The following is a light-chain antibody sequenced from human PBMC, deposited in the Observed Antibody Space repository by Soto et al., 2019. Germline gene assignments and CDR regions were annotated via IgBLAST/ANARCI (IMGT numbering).Light chain of an antibody. CDR3: QQFSSYPLT. J-gene: IGKJ4*01. V-gene: IGKV3-15*01. Sequence: EIVMTQSPGTLSVSLGERATLSCRASQSVSSNLAWYQQGPGQAPRLLIYGASTRATGISARFSGSGSGTEFTLTISSLQSEDFAVYYCQQFSSYPLTFGGGTKVDNK. CDR2: GAS. CDR1: QSVSSN.